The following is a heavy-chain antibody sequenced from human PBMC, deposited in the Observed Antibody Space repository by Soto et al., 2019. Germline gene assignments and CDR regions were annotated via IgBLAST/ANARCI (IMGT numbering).Heavy chain of an antibody. D-gene: IGHD3-10*01. J-gene: IGHJ4*02. CDR3: ARTHGSGSYYPYYFDY. CDR1: GGSISSYY. V-gene: IGHV4-59*01. Sequence: SETLSLTCTVSGGSISSYYWSWIRQPPGKGLEWIGYIYYSGSTNYNPSLKSRVTISVDTSKNQFSLKLSSVTAADTAVYYCARTHGSGSYYPYYFDYWGQGTLVTSPQ. CDR2: IYYSGST.